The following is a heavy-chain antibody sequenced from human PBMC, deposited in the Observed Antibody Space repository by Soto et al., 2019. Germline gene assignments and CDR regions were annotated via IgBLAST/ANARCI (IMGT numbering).Heavy chain of an antibody. CDR3: ARVGSSGWSPDY. CDR1: GGSISGHY. V-gene: IGHV4-59*11. D-gene: IGHD6-19*01. Sequence: SETLSLTCSVSGGSISGHYWTWIRQSPGKGLEWIGYIFYSGSTNYNPSLKSRVTISVDTSKNQLSLKMSSVTAADTAVYYCARVGSSGWSPDYWGRGTLVTVSS. CDR2: IFYSGST. J-gene: IGHJ4*02.